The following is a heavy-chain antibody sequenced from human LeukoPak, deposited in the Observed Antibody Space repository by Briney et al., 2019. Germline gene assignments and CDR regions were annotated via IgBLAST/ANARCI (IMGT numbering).Heavy chain of an antibody. CDR3: ARGPYDFWSGYYGY. V-gene: IGHV4-59*01. J-gene: IGHJ4*02. D-gene: IGHD3-3*01. CDR2: IYYSGST. CDR1: GGSISSYY. Sequence: SETLSLTCTVSGGSISSYYWSWIRQPPGKGLEWIGYIYYSGSTNYNPSLKSRVTISVDTSKNQLSLKLSSVTAADTAVYYCARGPYDFWSGYYGYWGQGTLVTVSS.